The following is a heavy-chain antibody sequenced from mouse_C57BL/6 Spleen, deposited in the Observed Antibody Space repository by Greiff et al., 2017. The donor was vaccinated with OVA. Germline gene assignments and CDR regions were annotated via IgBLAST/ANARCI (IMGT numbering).Heavy chain of an antibody. J-gene: IGHJ1*03. Sequence: QLQLKQSGAELVKPGASVKMSCKASGYTFTSYWITWVKQRPGQGLEWIGDIYPGSGSTNYNEKFKSKATLTVDTSSSTAYMQLSSLTSEDSAVYYCARRDYDYPYWYFDVWGTGTTVTVSS. D-gene: IGHD2-4*01. CDR1: GYTFTSYW. V-gene: IGHV1-55*01. CDR3: ARRDYDYPYWYFDV. CDR2: IYPGSGST.